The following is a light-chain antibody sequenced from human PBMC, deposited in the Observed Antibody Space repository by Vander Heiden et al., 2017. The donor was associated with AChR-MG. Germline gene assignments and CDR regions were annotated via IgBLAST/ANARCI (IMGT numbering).Light chain of an antibody. CDR1: QDIGNR. CDR2: DTS. Sequence: DIQMTQSPSSLSASVGDRVTITCQASQDIGNRLNWYQQNPGKAPKLLIFDTSQLETGVPSRFSGSGFGTEFTLTIDSLQPEDFAPYFCQQYDYLPPYTFGQATRVDIK. J-gene: IGKJ2*01. V-gene: IGKV1-33*01. CDR3: QQYDYLPPYT.